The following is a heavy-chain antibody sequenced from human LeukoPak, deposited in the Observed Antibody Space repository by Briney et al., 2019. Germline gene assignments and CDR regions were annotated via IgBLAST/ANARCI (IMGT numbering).Heavy chain of an antibody. CDR2: INPNSGGT. V-gene: IGHV1-2*02. CDR3: AREAVTVHLDY. CDR1: GYTFSDYY. J-gene: IGHJ4*02. D-gene: IGHD4-17*01. Sequence: ASVKVSCKASGYTFSDYYMHWVRQAPGQGLEWMGWINPNSGGTHYAQKFQGRVTMTRDTSISTAYMEPNRLISDDTAGDYCAREAVTVHLDYWGQGTLVTVSS.